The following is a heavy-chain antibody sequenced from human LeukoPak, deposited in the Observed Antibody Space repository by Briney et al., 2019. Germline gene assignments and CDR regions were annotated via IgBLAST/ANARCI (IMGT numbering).Heavy chain of an antibody. V-gene: IGHV3-53*01. CDR3: ARDRTTGTTLRCYYYGIEV. D-gene: IGHD4-17*01. CDR1: TPTLNYKY. J-gene: IGHJ6*02. Sequence: RGSLRPSCLPGTPTLNYKYMRCVRQAPGKGLEWVSVIYSGGSTYYADSVKGRFTISRDNSKNTLYLQMNSLRAEDTAVYYCARDRTTGTTLRCYYYGIEVCGQGTTVTVSS. CDR2: IYSGGST.